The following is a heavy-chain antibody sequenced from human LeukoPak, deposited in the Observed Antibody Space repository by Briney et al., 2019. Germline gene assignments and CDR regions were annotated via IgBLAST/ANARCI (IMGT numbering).Heavy chain of an antibody. Sequence: GASVKVSCKASGGTFSSYSISWVRQAPGQGLEWMGRIIPIFGTTNHAQKFLGRVTMISDESTSTVYLELSSLRSEDTAVYYCARAPSGETLSPYFFDYWGQGTLVTVSS. CDR2: IIPIFGTT. CDR3: ARAPSGETLSPYFFDY. V-gene: IGHV1-69*15. J-gene: IGHJ4*02. D-gene: IGHD7-27*01. CDR1: GGTFSSYS.